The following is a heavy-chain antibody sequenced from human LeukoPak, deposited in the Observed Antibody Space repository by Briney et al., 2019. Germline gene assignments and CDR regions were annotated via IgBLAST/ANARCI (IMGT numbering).Heavy chain of an antibody. D-gene: IGHD1-26*01. CDR1: GGSISSSSHY. Sequence: PSETLSLTCTVSGGSISSSSHYWGWIRQPPGKGLEWIGSMYYRGSTYHNPSLKSRVTISVDTSKNQFSLKLSSVTAADTAVYYYATTTIRLGYWGQGTLVTVSS. CDR2: MYYRGST. CDR3: ATTTIRLGY. V-gene: IGHV4-39*07. J-gene: IGHJ4*02.